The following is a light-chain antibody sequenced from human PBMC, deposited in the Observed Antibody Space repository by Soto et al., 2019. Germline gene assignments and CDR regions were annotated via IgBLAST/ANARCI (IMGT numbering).Light chain of an antibody. J-gene: IGLJ1*01. CDR1: SSDVGSYNL. V-gene: IGLV2-23*01. CDR2: EGS. Sequence: QSVLTQPASVSGSPGQSITISCTGTSSDVGSYNLVSWYQQYPGKAPKLMIYEGSKRPSGVSNRFSGSKSGNTASLTISGLQAEDEADYYCCSYAGSSFYVFGTGTKDTVL. CDR3: CSYAGSSFYV.